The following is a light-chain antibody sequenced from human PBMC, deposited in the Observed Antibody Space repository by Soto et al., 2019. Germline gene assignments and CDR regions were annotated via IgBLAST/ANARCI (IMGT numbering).Light chain of an antibody. CDR2: LGS. CDR1: QSLLNSNGYNY. Sequence: IVMTQYPLSLPVTPGEPATISCRSSQSLLNSNGYNYLDWYLQKPGQSPQLLIFLGSSRASGVPDRFRGSGSGTDFTLTISRVEAEDVGFYYCMQALQAPLTFGRGTKVDI. V-gene: IGKV2-28*01. CDR3: MQALQAPLT. J-gene: IGKJ1*01.